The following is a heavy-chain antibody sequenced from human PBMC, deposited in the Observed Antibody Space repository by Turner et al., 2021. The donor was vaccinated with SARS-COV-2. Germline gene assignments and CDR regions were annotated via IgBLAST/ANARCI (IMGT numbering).Heavy chain of an antibody. CDR1: GFTFSNYS. D-gene: IGHD5-18*01. CDR3: ARERGYSYGPYYYGMDV. Sequence: EVQLVESGGGLVQPGGSLRFSCAASGFTFSNYSMNWVRQAPGKGLEWVSYISSSSSTIYYADSVKGRFTISRDNAKNSLYLQMNSLRAEDTAVYYCARERGYSYGPYYYGMDVWGQGTTVTVSS. V-gene: IGHV3-48*01. CDR2: ISSSSSTI. J-gene: IGHJ6*02.